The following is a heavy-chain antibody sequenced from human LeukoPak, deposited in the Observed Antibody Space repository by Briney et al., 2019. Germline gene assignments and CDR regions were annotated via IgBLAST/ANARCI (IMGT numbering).Heavy chain of an antibody. CDR2: ISAYNGNT. J-gene: IGHJ3*02. Sequence: ASVKVSCKASGYTFTSYGISCVRQAPGQGLEWMGWISAYNGNTNYAQKLQGRVTMATDTSTSTAYMELRSLRSDDTAVYYCASDRHFSGSWYAFDIWGQGTMVTVSS. V-gene: IGHV1-18*01. CDR1: GYTFTSYG. CDR3: ASDRHFSGSWYAFDI. D-gene: IGHD6-13*01.